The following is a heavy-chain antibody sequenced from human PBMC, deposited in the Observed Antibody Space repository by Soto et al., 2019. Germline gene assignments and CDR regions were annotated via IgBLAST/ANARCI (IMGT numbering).Heavy chain of an antibody. V-gene: IGHV1-8*01. D-gene: IGHD3-16*01. Sequence: VASVKVSCKASGYSFTNNDVSWVRQATGQGLEWMGWMNPGSGDTGYAQKFQGRVTMTRDISIATAYMELSSLRSDDTAIYYCARMATFGSLNWFDPWGQGTLVTVSS. CDR3: ARMATFGSLNWFDP. J-gene: IGHJ5*02. CDR1: GYSFTNND. CDR2: MNPGSGDT.